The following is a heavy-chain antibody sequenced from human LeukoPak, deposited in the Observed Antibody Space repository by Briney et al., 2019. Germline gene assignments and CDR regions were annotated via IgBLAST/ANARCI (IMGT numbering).Heavy chain of an antibody. CDR2: IFYSGST. CDR3: ARHPSMTTALFDY. D-gene: IGHD4-17*01. CDR1: GGSFSSTNYY. V-gene: IGHV4-39*01. Sequence: SETLSLTCTVSGGSFSSTNYYWGWIRRPPGKGLGWIGSIFYSGSTYYNPSLKSRVTISVDTSKNHISLRMSSVTAADTAVYYCARHPSMTTALFDYWGQGTLVTVSS. J-gene: IGHJ4*02.